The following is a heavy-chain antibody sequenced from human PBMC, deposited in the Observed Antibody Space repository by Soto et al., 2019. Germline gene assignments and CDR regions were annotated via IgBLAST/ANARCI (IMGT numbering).Heavy chain of an antibody. D-gene: IGHD6-13*01. J-gene: IGHJ4*02. V-gene: IGHV4-61*01. CDR3: ARDSIAAAGADY. CDR1: GGSVSSGSYY. Sequence: PSETLSLTCTVSGGSVSSGSYYWSWIRQPPGKGLEWIGYIYYSGSTNYNPSLKSRVTISVDTSKNQFSLKLSSVTAADTAVYYCARDSIAAAGADYWGQGTLVTVSS. CDR2: IYYSGST.